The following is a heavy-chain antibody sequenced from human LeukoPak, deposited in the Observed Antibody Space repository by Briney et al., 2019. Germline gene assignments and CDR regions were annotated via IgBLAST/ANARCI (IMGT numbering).Heavy chain of an antibody. CDR2: TYYRSKWYN. CDR1: GDSVSSNSAA. D-gene: IGHD5-12*01. V-gene: IGHV6-1*01. J-gene: IGHJ4*02. CDR3: ARGRYSGYDWGFDYFDY. Sequence: SQTLSLTRTISGDSVSSNSAAWNWIRQSPSRGLEWLGRTYYRSKWYNDYAVSVKSRITINPDTSKNQFSLQLNSVTPEDTAVYYCARGRYSGYDWGFDYFDYWGQGTLVTVSS.